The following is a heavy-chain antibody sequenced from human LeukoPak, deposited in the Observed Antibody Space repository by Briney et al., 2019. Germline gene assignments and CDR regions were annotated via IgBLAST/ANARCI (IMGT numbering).Heavy chain of an antibody. CDR1: GGSFSGYC. D-gene: IGHD1-7*01. Sequence: SETLSLTCAVYGGSFSGYCWSWIRQPPGKGLEWIGEINHSGSTNYNPSLKSRVTISVDTSKNQFSLKVSSVTAADTAVYYCARGRVTGTTPLLWWGQGTLVTVSS. J-gene: IGHJ4*02. CDR2: INHSGST. CDR3: ARGRVTGTTPLLW. V-gene: IGHV4-34*01.